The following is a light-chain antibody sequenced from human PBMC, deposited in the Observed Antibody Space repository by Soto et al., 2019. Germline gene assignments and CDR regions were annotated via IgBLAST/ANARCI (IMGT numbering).Light chain of an antibody. CDR1: QNVPTSY. CDR3: HQYGSSPWT. Sequence: DILLTQSPGTLSLSPGKRATLSCWASQNVPTSYLAWYQQKSGQAPRLLIFGASSRATDIPERFSGSGSGADFTLTISRLEPEDSAVYYCHQYGSSPWTFGQGTKVEI. CDR2: GAS. J-gene: IGKJ1*01. V-gene: IGKV3-20*01.